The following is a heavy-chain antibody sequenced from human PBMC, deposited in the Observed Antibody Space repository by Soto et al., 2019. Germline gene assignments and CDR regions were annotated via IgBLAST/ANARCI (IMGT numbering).Heavy chain of an antibody. J-gene: IGHJ5*02. V-gene: IGHV3-30-3*01. CDR2: ISYDGSNK. Sequence: GGSLRLSCAASGFTFSNYAIHWVRQAPGKGLEWVAVISYDGSNKYYAGSVKGRSTISRDNSKNTLYLQMNSLRTEDTAVYYCVSWDDSSSYNWCDPWGQGTLVTVPS. CDR1: GFTFSNYA. D-gene: IGHD6-13*01. CDR3: VSWDDSSSYNWCDP.